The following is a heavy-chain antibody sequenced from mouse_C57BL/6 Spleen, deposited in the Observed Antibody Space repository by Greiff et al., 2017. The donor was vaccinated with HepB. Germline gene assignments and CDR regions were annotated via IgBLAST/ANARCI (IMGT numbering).Heavy chain of an antibody. CDR2: IYPGDGDT. Sequence: VKLVESGAELVKPGASVKISCKASGYAFSSYWMNWVKQRPGKGLEWIGQIYPGDGDTNYNGKFKGKATLTADKSSSTAYMQLSSLTSEDSAVYFCAPYGNYAWFAYWGQGTLVTVSA. CDR1: GYAFSSYW. CDR3: APYGNYAWFAY. D-gene: IGHD2-1*01. V-gene: IGHV1-80*01. J-gene: IGHJ3*01.